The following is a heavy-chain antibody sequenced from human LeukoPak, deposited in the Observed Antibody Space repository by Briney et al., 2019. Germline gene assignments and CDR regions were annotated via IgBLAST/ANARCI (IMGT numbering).Heavy chain of an antibody. D-gene: IGHD3-22*01. CDR3: ARDGRLLLRDYFDY. CDR2: ISYDGSNK. Sequence: PGGSLRLSCAASGFTFSSYAMHWVRQAPGKGLEWVAVISYDGSNKYYADSVKGRFTISRDNSKNTLYLQMNSLRAEDTAVYYCARDGRLLLRDYFDYWGQGTLVTVSS. V-gene: IGHV3-30*04. J-gene: IGHJ4*02. CDR1: GFTFSSYA.